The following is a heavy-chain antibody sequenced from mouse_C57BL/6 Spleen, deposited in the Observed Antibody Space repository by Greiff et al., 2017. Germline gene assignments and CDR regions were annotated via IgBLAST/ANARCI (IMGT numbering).Heavy chain of an antibody. Sequence: EVQLQQSGPELVKPGASVKISCKASGYTFTDYYMNWVKQSHGKSLEWIGDINPNNGGTSYNQKFKGKATLTVDKSSSTAYMELRSLTSEDSAVYYCARGYDGSSHWYFDVWGTGTTVTVSS. CDR3: ARGYDGSSHWYFDV. CDR1: GYTFTDYY. J-gene: IGHJ1*03. V-gene: IGHV1-26*01. D-gene: IGHD1-1*01. CDR2: INPNNGGT.